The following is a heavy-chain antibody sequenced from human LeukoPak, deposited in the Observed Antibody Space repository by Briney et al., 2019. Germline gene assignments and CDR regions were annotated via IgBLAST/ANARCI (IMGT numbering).Heavy chain of an antibody. Sequence: GGSLRLSCAASGFSFTTYWMSWVRQAPGKGLEWVANIKQDGSEKYYVDSVKGRFTISRDNAKNSLYLQMNSLRAEDTAVYYCARAGYNWNYYYYYYMDVWGKGTTVTVSS. D-gene: IGHD1-20*01. CDR3: ARAGYNWNYYYYYYMDV. V-gene: IGHV3-7*01. CDR2: IKQDGSEK. CDR1: GFSFTTYW. J-gene: IGHJ6*03.